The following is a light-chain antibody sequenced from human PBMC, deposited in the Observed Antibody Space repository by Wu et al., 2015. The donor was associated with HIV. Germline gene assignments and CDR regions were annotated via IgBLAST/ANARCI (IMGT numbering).Light chain of an antibody. CDR1: QSVSSN. J-gene: IGKJ3*01. CDR2: GAS. Sequence: EIVMTQSPATLSVSPGERATLSCRASQSVSSNLAWYQQKPGQAPRLLIYGASTRATGVPARFSGSGSGTDFTLTISRLEPEDCAVYYCQQFGSSIFTFGPGTKVDIK. CDR3: QQFGSSIFT. V-gene: IGKV3-15*01.